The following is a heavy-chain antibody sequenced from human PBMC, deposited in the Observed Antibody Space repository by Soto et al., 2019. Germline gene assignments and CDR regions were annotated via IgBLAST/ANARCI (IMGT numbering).Heavy chain of an antibody. CDR2: ISAYNGKT. D-gene: IGHD3-3*01. CDR3: ARGAGRAPTTIFGTEPPDYFDY. CDR1: GYTFNTYG. J-gene: IGHJ4*02. Sequence: QVQLVQSGAEVKKPGASVKVSCKASGYTFNTYGINWVRQAPGQGLEWMGWISAYNGKTKYAQKLQGRVTMTTDTSKRTAYMELRSLRSDDTAVYYCARGAGRAPTTIFGTEPPDYFDYWGQGTLVTVSS. V-gene: IGHV1-18*01.